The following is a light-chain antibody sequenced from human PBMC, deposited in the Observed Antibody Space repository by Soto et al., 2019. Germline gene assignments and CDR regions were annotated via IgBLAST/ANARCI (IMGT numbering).Light chain of an antibody. CDR2: DVS. Sequence: QSVLTQPASVSGSPGQSITISCTGTSSDVGGYNYVSWYQQHTGKAPKLMIYDVSKRPSGVPDRFSGSKSGNTAPLTISGLQAEDEADYYCCSYAGSREVFGTGTKVTVL. V-gene: IGLV2-11*01. CDR3: CSYAGSREV. J-gene: IGLJ1*01. CDR1: SSDVGGYNY.